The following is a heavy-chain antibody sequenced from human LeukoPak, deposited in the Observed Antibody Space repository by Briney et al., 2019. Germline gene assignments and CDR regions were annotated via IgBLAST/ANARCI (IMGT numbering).Heavy chain of an antibody. Sequence: GASVKVSCKASGYTFTSYGISWVRQAPGQGLEWMGWISAYNGNTNYAQKLQGRVTMTTDTSTSTAYTELRSLRSDDTAVYYCARDGIVAYCGGDCYSNPTHFDYWGQGTLVTVSS. CDR1: GYTFTSYG. CDR2: ISAYNGNT. J-gene: IGHJ4*02. V-gene: IGHV1-18*01. CDR3: ARDGIVAYCGGDCYSNPTHFDY. D-gene: IGHD2-21*02.